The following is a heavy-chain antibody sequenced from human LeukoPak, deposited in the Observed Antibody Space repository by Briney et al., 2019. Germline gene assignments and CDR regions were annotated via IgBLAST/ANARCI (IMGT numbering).Heavy chain of an antibody. CDR1: GFTFSSYE. Sequence: PGGSLRLSCAASGFTFSSYEMNWVRQAPGKGLEWVSYISSSGSTIYYADSVKGRFTISRDNAKNSLYLQMNSLRAEDTAVYYCARGVILTGYYRYNWFDPWGQGTLVTVSS. CDR3: ARGVILTGYYRYNWFDP. V-gene: IGHV3-48*03. CDR2: ISSSGSTI. D-gene: IGHD3-9*01. J-gene: IGHJ5*02.